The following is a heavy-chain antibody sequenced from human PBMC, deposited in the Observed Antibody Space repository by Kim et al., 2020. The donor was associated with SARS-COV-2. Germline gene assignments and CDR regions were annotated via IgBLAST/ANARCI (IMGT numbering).Heavy chain of an antibody. Sequence: GGSLRLSCAASGFTFSSYSMNWVRQAPGKGLEWVSSISSSSSYIYYADSVKGRFTISRDNAKNSLYLQMNSLRAEDTAVYYCARDLGSSGWLNWFDPWGQGTLVTVSS. CDR1: GFTFSSYS. V-gene: IGHV3-21*01. CDR3: ARDLGSSGWLNWFDP. CDR2: ISSSSSYI. D-gene: IGHD6-19*01. J-gene: IGHJ5*02.